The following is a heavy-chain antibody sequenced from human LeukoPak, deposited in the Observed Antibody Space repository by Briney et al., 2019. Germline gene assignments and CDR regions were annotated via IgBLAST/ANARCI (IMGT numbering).Heavy chain of an antibody. CDR1: GFPFSSYG. D-gene: IGHD6-13*01. Sequence: GALRPSCAASGFPFSSYGRHWVRPAPGKGLELVAVISYDGSKKYYADSVKSRFTTSKDNSKNALYLQMNSLRAEDTAVYYCAKHSSSWYDPFDYWGQGTLVTVSS. CDR2: ISYDGSKK. CDR3: AKHSSSWYDPFDY. J-gene: IGHJ4*02. V-gene: IGHV3-30*18.